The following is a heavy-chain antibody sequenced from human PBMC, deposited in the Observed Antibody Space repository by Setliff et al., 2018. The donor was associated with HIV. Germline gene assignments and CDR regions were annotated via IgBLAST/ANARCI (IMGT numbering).Heavy chain of an antibody. CDR3: ARDSSTGWFSADY. CDR2: IHPSTGNT. V-gene: IGHV1-46*01. CDR1: GYTFTSYY. D-gene: IGHD6-19*01. J-gene: IGHJ4*02. Sequence: ASVKVSCKASGYTFTSYYVHWVRQAPGQGLEWMGLIHPSTGNTYYTQKFQGRVTWTRDTSTSTVYMELSSLRSEDTAVYYCARDSSTGWFSADYWGQGTLVTVSS.